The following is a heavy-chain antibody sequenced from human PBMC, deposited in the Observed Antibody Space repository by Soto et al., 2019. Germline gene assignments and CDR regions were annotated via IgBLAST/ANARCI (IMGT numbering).Heavy chain of an antibody. Sequence: GGSLRLSCAASGFTVSDYYMSWIRQAPGQGLEWVSGISGSGDRTYYADSVKARFTISRDNAKNTLYLQMRSLRVEDTALYYWANDYEAVPANIDGGHFDFWGQGTPVTVSS. CDR2: ISGSGDRT. CDR3: ANDYEAVPANIDGGHFDF. D-gene: IGHD2-2*01. J-gene: IGHJ4*02. V-gene: IGHV3-23*01. CDR1: GFTVSDYY.